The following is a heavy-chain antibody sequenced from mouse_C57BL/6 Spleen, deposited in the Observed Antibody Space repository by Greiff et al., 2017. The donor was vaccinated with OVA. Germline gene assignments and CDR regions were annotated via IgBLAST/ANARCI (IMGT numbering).Heavy chain of an antibody. CDR1: GYTFTSYW. Sequence: QVQLQQSGAELAPPGASVKLSCKASGYTFTSYWMHWVKQRPGQGLEWIGYINPSSGYTKYNQKFKDKATVTADKSSSTAYMQLSSLTYEDSAVYYCARGGYYGSSPFDVWGTGTTVTVSS. D-gene: IGHD1-1*01. CDR2: INPSSGYT. V-gene: IGHV1-7*01. CDR3: ARGGYYGSSPFDV. J-gene: IGHJ1*03.